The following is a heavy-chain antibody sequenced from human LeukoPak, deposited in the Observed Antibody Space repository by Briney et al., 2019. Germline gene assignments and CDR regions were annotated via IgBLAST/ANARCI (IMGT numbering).Heavy chain of an antibody. Sequence: GGSLRLSCAASGFTFSNYGMNWVRQAPGKGLEWVSHITSRSGTVYYAASVEGRFTISRDNAKNSLYLQMNSLRDEDTAVYFCVTAAVAGTVYWGQGALVTVSS. D-gene: IGHD6-19*01. CDR1: GFTFSNYG. CDR3: VTAAVAGTVY. CDR2: ITSRSGTV. V-gene: IGHV3-48*02. J-gene: IGHJ4*02.